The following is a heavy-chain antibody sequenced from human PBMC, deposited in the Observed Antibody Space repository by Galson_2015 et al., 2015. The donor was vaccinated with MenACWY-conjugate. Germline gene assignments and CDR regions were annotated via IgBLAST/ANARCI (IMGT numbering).Heavy chain of an antibody. CDR2: IIPIFGTA. CDR3: ASGRELLANFDY. J-gene: IGHJ4*02. D-gene: IGHD1-26*01. V-gene: IGHV1-69*13. CDR1: GGTLSSYA. Sequence: SVKVSCKASGGTLSSYAISWVRQAPGQGLEWMGGIIPIFGTANYAQTFQGRVTITADESTSTAYMELSSLRSEDAAVYYCASGRELLANFDYWGQGTLVTVSS.